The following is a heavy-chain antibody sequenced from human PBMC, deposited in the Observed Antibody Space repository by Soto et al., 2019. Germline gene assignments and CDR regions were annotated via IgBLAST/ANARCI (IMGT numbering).Heavy chain of an antibody. CDR2: ISYDGSNK. CDR3: AREDDSSGYYFDF. V-gene: IGHV3-30*03. CDR1: GFTFSSYG. D-gene: IGHD3-22*01. Sequence: PGGSLRLSCAASGFTFSSYGMHWVRQAPGKGLEWVAVISYDGSNKYYADSVKGRFTISRDNAKNSLYLQMNSLRAEDTAVYYCAREDDSSGYYFDFWGQGTLVTVSS. J-gene: IGHJ4*02.